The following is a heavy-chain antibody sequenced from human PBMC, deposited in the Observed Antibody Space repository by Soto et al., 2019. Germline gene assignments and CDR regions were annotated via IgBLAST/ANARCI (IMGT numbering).Heavy chain of an antibody. CDR3: AKSHYDSSGYYIIDH. J-gene: IGHJ5*02. CDR1: GGSINGRC. CDR2: FCYTGST. D-gene: IGHD3-22*01. V-gene: IGHV4-59*01. Sequence: SETLSLTCTVSGGSINGRCWSWVRQSPGKGLEWIGYFCYTGSTNYNPSLKSRVTISVDRSKTQCSLKLTSVTAADTAVYYCAKSHYDSSGYYIIDHWGQGTLVTVSS.